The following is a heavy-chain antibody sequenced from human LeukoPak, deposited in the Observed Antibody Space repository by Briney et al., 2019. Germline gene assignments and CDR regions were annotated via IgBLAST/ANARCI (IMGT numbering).Heavy chain of an antibody. CDR2: INPNSGGT. D-gene: IGHD3-22*01. Sequence: ASVKVSCKASGYTFTGYCMHWVRQAPGQGLEWMGWINPNSGGTNYAQKFQGRVTKTRDTSISTVYMELSRLRSDDTAVYYCARDRYDSSGYYSDPYFDYWGQGTLVTVSS. CDR1: GYTFTGYC. V-gene: IGHV1-2*02. J-gene: IGHJ4*02. CDR3: ARDRYDSSGYYSDPYFDY.